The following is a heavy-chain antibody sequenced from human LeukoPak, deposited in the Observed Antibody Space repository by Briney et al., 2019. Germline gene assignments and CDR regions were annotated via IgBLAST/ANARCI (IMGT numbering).Heavy chain of an antibody. J-gene: IGHJ4*02. Sequence: PETLSLTCTVSGGSISSYYWSWIRQPPGKGLEWIGYIYYSGSTNYNPSLKSRVTISVDTSKNQFSLKLSSVTAADTAVYYCARVRHDSYGFDYWGQGTLVTVSS. CDR2: IYYSGST. CDR3: ARVRHDSYGFDY. V-gene: IGHV4-59*01. D-gene: IGHD5-18*01. CDR1: GGSISSYY.